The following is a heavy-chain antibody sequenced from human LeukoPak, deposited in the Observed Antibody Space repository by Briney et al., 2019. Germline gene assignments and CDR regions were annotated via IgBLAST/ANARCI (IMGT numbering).Heavy chain of an antibody. V-gene: IGHV1-18*01. D-gene: IGHD1-1*01. CDR3: ARDGNYFYYMDV. Sequence: GASVKVSCKACGYTFRNYGINWVRQAPGQGLEWMGWISGDNGNTNYAQKVQGRVTMTRDTSTSTAYMELRSLRSDDTAVYYCARDGNYFYYMDVWGKGTTVTVSS. J-gene: IGHJ6*03. CDR2: ISGDNGNT. CDR1: GYTFRNYG.